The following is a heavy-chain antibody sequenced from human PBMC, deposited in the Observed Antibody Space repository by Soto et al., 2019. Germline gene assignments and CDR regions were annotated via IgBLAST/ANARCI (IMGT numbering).Heavy chain of an antibody. CDR1: GFTFSRYA. D-gene: IGHD2-2*01. V-gene: IGHV3-30-3*01. J-gene: IGHJ5*02. Sequence: GSLRLSCAASGFTFSRYAMHWVRQAPGKGLEWVAVISYDGSNQYYADSVKGRFTISRDDSKNTLYLQMNSLRAEDTAVYYCARDLVGYCSSTSCYPFDPVGKGTLVGVSS. CDR2: ISYDGSNQ. CDR3: ARDLVGYCSSTSCYPFDP.